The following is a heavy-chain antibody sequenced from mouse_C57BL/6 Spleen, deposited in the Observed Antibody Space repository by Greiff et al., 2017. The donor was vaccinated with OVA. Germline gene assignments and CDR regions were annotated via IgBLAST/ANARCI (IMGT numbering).Heavy chain of an antibody. CDR2: IWRGGST. Sequence: VMLVESGPGLVQPSQSLSITCTVSGFSLTSYGVHWVRQSPGKGLEWLGVIWRGGSTDYNAAFISRLSISKDNSKSQVFFKMNSLQADDTAIYYCAGITTVVEEAWFAYWGQGTLVTVSA. CDR1: GFSLTSYG. CDR3: AGITTVVEEAWFAY. D-gene: IGHD1-1*01. J-gene: IGHJ3*01. V-gene: IGHV2-2*01.